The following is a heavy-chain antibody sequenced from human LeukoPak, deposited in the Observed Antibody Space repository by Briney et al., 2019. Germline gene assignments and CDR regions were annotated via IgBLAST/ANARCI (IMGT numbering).Heavy chain of an antibody. D-gene: IGHD6-19*01. Sequence: GGSLRLSCAASGFTFSSYAMSWVRQAPGKGLEWVSAISGSGGSTYYADSVRGRFTIPRDNSKNTLYLQMNSLRAEDTAVYYCARLVAGTGGYWGQGTLVTVSS. J-gene: IGHJ4*02. V-gene: IGHV3-23*01. CDR1: GFTFSSYA. CDR3: ARLVAGTGGY. CDR2: ISGSGGST.